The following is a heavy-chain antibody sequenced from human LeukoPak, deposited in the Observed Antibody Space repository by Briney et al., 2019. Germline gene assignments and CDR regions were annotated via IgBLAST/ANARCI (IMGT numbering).Heavy chain of an antibody. CDR1: GYTFTGYY. D-gene: IGHD4-17*01. CDR3: ARDLDGDIGDY. V-gene: IGHV1-2*04. CDR2: INPNSGGT. J-gene: IGHJ4*02. Sequence: ASVKVSCKASGYTFTGYYMHWVRQAPGQGLEWMGWINPNSGGTNYAQKFQGWVTMTRDTSISTAYMELSSLRSEDTAVYYCARDLDGDIGDYWGQGTLVTVSS.